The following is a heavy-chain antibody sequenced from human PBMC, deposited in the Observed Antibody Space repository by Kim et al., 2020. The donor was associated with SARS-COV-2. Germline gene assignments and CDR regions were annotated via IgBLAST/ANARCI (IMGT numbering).Heavy chain of an antibody. Sequence: GGSLRLSCAASGFTFSSYAMHWVRQAPGKGLEWVAVISYDGSNKYYVDSVKGRFTISRDNSKNTLYLQMNSLRAEDTAVYYCARAALRIDYGDYSGFDYYGRDVWGQGTTVTVSS. J-gene: IGHJ6*02. CDR1: GFTFSSYA. D-gene: IGHD4-17*01. V-gene: IGHV3-30*04. CDR2: ISYDGSNK. CDR3: ARAALRIDYGDYSGFDYYGRDV.